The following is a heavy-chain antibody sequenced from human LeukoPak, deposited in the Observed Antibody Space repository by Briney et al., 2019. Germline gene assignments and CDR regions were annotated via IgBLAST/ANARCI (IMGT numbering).Heavy chain of an antibody. J-gene: IGHJ4*02. D-gene: IGHD3-22*01. CDR3: ARDYYDSSGYYFLDY. V-gene: IGHV3-30*03. CDR2: ISYEGSDK. CDR1: GFTFRNYG. Sequence: GSSLRRSCADTGFTFRNYGMHWVRQAPGMGLQLLALISYEGSDKYYAASVKGRFTISRDNSNITLYLQMNSLRADDTAVYYCARDYYDSSGYYFLDYWGQGTLVTVSS.